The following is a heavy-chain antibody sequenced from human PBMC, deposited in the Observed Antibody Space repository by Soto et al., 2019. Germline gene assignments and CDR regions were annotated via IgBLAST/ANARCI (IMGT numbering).Heavy chain of an antibody. CDR3: ATYRRRDGYRGWFDP. Sequence: QVQLVQSGAEVKKPGSSVKVSCKASGGTFRSYAISWVRQAPGQGLEWMGGIIPMFGTPNYAQKFQGRVTITADESTSTAYLERGSLRSGGAAVYYCATYRRRDGYRGWFDPWGQGALVTVSS. V-gene: IGHV1-69*12. D-gene: IGHD5-12*01. CDR2: IIPMFGTP. CDR1: GGTFRSYA. J-gene: IGHJ5*02.